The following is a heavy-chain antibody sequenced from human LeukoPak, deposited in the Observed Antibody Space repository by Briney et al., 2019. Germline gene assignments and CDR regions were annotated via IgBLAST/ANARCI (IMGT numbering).Heavy chain of an antibody. CDR2: ISAYNGNT. V-gene: IGHV1-18*01. CDR3: ASHYYDSSGYGYFDY. J-gene: IGHJ4*02. Sequence: ASVKVSCKASGYTFTSYGISWVRQAPGQGLEWMGWISAYNGNTNYAQKLQGRVTMTTDTSTSTAYMELRSLRSDDTAVYYCASHYYDSSGYGYFDYWGQGTLVTVSS. CDR1: GYTFTSYG. D-gene: IGHD3-22*01.